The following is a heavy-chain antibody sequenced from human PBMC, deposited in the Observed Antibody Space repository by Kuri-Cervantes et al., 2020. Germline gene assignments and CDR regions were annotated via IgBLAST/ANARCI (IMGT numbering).Heavy chain of an antibody. D-gene: IGHD3-10*01. CDR3: ARDLVGAFYYYYYGMDV. Sequence: GESRKISGAASGFTFSSYAMSWVRQAPGKGLEWVSAISGSGGSTYYADSVKGRFTISRDNSKNTLYLQMNSLRAEDTAVYYCARDLVGAFYYYYYGMDVWGQGTTVTVSS. CDR2: ISGSGGST. J-gene: IGHJ6*02. V-gene: IGHV3-23*01. CDR1: GFTFSSYA.